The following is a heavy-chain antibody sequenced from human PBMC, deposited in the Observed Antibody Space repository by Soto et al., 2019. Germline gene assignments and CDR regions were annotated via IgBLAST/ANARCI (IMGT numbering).Heavy chain of an antibody. CDR1: GFTFSSYW. Sequence: PGGSLRLSCAASGFTFSSYWVSWVRQPPGKGLEWVAYIYHDGSAKYNLDSEKGRFTIYRATAKNSSYLQMNRLRDEDPAVYYCARGPHPLLLRFLEWLPHYFDFWGQGTLGTVSS. D-gene: IGHD3-3*01. CDR3: ARGPHPLLLRFLEWLPHYFDF. CDR2: IYHDGSAK. V-gene: IGHV3-7*03. J-gene: IGHJ4*02.